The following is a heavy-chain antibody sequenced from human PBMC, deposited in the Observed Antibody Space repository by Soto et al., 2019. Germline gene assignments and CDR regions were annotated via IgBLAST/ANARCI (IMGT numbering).Heavy chain of an antibody. J-gene: IGHJ5*02. V-gene: IGHV1-18*01. D-gene: IGHD2-2*01. CDR1: GYTFTSYG. Sequence: QVQLVQSGAEVKKPGASVKVSCKASGYTFTSYGISWVRQAPGQGLEWMGWISAYNGNTNYAQKLQGRVTMTTDTSTRTAYMELRSLRSDDTAVYYCARLRYCSSTSCPNWFDPRGQGTLVTVSS. CDR3: ARLRYCSSTSCPNWFDP. CDR2: ISAYNGNT.